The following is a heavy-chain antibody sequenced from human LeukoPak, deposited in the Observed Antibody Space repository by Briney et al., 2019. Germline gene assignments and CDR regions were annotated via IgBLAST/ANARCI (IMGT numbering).Heavy chain of an antibody. V-gene: IGHV1-46*01. J-gene: IGHJ4*02. CDR2: INPRGGST. Sequence: ASVKVSCKASGYTFTSYYMHWVRQAPGQGLEWMGRINPRGGSTSYAQKFQGRVTMTRDMSTSTVYMELSSLRSEDTAVYYCARDLSPSNLAYCGGDCYSFDYWGQGTLVTVSS. CDR3: ARDLSPSNLAYCGGDCYSFDY. D-gene: IGHD2-21*02. CDR1: GYTFTSYY.